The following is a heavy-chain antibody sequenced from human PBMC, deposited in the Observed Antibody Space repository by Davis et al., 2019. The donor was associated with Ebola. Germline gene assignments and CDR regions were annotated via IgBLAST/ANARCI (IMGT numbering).Heavy chain of an antibody. D-gene: IGHD3-10*01. CDR3: ARDGGPGLLWFGGSKPKPRGLDV. V-gene: IGHV4-59*01. J-gene: IGHJ6*02. Sequence: SETLSLTCTVSGGSISGYHWAWIRQSPGKGLEYIGYVYYNGNTNYNLSLKSRVTISLDTAKNQFPQNLRSVTAADTAVYYCARDGGPGLLWFGGSKPKPRGLDVWGQGTTVTVSS. CDR1: GGSISGYH. CDR2: VYYNGNT.